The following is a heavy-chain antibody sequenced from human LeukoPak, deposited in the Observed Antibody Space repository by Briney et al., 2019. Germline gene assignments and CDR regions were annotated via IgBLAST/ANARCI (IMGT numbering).Heavy chain of an antibody. CDR3: AEATGEAAAARH. Sequence: SETLSLTCTVSGGSISSYHWSWIRQPPGKGLEWIGYIYYSGSTNYNPSLKSRVTISVDTSKNQFSLTLTSVTAADTAVYYCAEATGEAAAARHWGPGTLVTVSS. CDR2: IYYSGST. CDR1: GGSISSYH. V-gene: IGHV4-59*12. D-gene: IGHD6-25*01. J-gene: IGHJ1*01.